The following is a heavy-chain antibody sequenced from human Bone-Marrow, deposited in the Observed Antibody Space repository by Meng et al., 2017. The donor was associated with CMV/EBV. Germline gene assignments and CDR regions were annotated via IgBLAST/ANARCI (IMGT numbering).Heavy chain of an antibody. CDR3: AGGRGGYTYGMNWLDP. Sequence: ASVKVSCKASGYTFTAYYLHWVRQAPGQGLEWMGIINPSGGTTSDAQKFQGRVTMTRATSTRTVYMELSSLRSEDTAIYYGAGGRGGYTYGMNWLDPWGQGTLVTVSS. V-gene: IGHV1-46*01. CDR2: INPSGGTT. D-gene: IGHD5-18*01. J-gene: IGHJ5*02. CDR1: GYTFTAYY.